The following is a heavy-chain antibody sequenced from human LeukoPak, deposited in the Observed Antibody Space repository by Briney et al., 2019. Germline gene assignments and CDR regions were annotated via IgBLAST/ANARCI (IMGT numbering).Heavy chain of an antibody. CDR1: GGSFSGYY. D-gene: IGHD6-25*01. J-gene: IGHJ4*02. Sequence: SETLSLTCAVYGGSFSGYYWSWIRQPPGKGLEWIGEINHSGSTNYNPSLKSRVTISVDTSKNQFSLKLSSVTAADTAVYYCARGRQGLQRYPFDYWGQGTLVTVSS. V-gene: IGHV4-34*01. CDR2: INHSGST. CDR3: ARGRQGLQRYPFDY.